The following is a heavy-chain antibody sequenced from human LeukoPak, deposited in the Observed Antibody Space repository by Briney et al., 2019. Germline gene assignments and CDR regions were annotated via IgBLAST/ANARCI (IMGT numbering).Heavy chain of an antibody. CDR1: GFTVSTNY. Sequence: GGSLRISCAASGFTVSTNYMSWVRQAPGRGLEWVSVIYNGGTTHYADSVKGRFTISRDHSQNTLYLQMNSLRVEDTAVYYCAREGASSLVRGVIGYWGPGTLVTVSS. J-gene: IGHJ4*02. CDR3: AREGASSLVRGVIGY. D-gene: IGHD3-10*01. CDR2: IYNGGTT. V-gene: IGHV3-53*01.